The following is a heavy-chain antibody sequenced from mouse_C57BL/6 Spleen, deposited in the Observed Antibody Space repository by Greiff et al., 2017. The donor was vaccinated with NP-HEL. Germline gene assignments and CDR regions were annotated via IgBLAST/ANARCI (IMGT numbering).Heavy chain of an antibody. CDR2: FYPGSGSI. CDR3: ARRDNYVPGSYYFDC. CDR1: GYTFTEYT. D-gene: IGHD1-3*01. J-gene: IGHJ2*01. Sequence: VQLQQSGAELVKPGASVKLSCKASGYTFTEYTIHWVKQRSGQGLEWIGWFYPGSGSIKYNENFKDKATLTADKSSSTVYMVLSRLTSEDSAVYCCARRDNYVPGSYYFDCWGKGATLTVSS. V-gene: IGHV1-62-2*01.